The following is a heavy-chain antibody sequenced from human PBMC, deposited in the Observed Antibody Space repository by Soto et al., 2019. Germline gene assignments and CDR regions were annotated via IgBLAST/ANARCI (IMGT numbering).Heavy chain of an antibody. Sequence: ASVNVSCKAAGYAFTIYGISWVRQAPRQGLEWMGWISAYNGNTNYAQKLQGRVTMTTDTSTSTAYMELRSLRSDDTAVYYCARGAAKYYDFWSGYRGTNWFDPWGQGTLVTVSS. CDR1: GYAFTIYG. D-gene: IGHD3-3*01. CDR2: ISAYNGNT. J-gene: IGHJ5*02. V-gene: IGHV1-18*01. CDR3: ARGAAKYYDFWSGYRGTNWFDP.